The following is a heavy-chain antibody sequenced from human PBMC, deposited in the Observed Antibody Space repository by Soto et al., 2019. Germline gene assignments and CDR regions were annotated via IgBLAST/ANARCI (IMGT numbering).Heavy chain of an antibody. CDR1: GFTFSSYA. Sequence: GGSLRLSCAASGFTFSSYAMHWVRQAPGKGLEWVAVISYDGSNKYYADSVKGRFTISRDNSKNTLYLQMNSLRAEDTAVYYCARDGPPELPELTPDFDYWGQGTLVTVSS. V-gene: IGHV3-30-3*01. J-gene: IGHJ4*02. CDR2: ISYDGSNK. CDR3: ARDGPPELPELTPDFDY. D-gene: IGHD1-26*01.